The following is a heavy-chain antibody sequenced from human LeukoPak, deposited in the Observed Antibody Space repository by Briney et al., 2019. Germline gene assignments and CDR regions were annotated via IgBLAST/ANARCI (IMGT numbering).Heavy chain of an antibody. Sequence: GGSLRLSCAASGFTVSSNYMSWVRQAPGKGLEWVSVIYSGGSTYYADSVRGRFTISRDNSKNTLYLQMNSLRAEDTAVYHCARVSEYSSSDGMDVWGQGTTVTVSS. CDR1: GFTVSSNY. CDR3: ARVSEYSSSDGMDV. J-gene: IGHJ6*02. CDR2: IYSGGST. V-gene: IGHV3-66*01. D-gene: IGHD6-6*01.